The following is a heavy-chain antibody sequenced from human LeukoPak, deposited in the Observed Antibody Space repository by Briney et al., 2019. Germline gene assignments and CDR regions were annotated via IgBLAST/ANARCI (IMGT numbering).Heavy chain of an antibody. D-gene: IGHD1-14*01. V-gene: IGHV3-64*02. Sequence: GGSLRLSCAASGFIFSYHDMHWVRQAPGKGLEFVSSIGAGGAHTFYADSVKGRFTISRDNFQSTMYLQMDGLRPEDSAVYYCARELGGTKTGGFDIWGQGTVVTVSS. CDR1: GFIFSYHD. J-gene: IGHJ3*02. CDR3: ARELGGTKTGGFDI. CDR2: IGAGGAHT.